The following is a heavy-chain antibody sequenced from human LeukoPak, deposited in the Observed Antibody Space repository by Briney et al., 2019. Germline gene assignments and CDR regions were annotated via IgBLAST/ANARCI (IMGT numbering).Heavy chain of an antibody. CDR1: GYTFTSCG. CDR2: ISAYNGNT. Sequence: ASVKVSCKPSGYTFTSCGLSWVRPAPGQEREWMGWISAYNGNTKYAQKLQGRVNMTTDTSTSTAYMDLRSLRSDDTAVYYCARDQSMPHYGDYLYFDYWGQGTLVSVSS. J-gene: IGHJ4*02. CDR3: ARDQSMPHYGDYLYFDY. D-gene: IGHD4-17*01. V-gene: IGHV1-18*04.